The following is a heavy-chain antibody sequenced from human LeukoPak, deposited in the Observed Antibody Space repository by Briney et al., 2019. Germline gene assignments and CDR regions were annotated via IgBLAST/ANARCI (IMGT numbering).Heavy chain of an antibody. V-gene: IGHV3-23*01. CDR3: VRRGDASSGWGDHDF. J-gene: IGHJ4*02. Sequence: GGCLRLSCAASGFTFNRNAISWVRQAPGKGLEWVSTIGGSGDKTFYADSVKGRFTISRDNSKNMVHLQMNSLTGEDTALYYCVRRGDASSGWGDHDFWGQGALVTVSS. CDR2: IGGSGDKT. CDR1: GFTFNRNA. D-gene: IGHD6-19*01.